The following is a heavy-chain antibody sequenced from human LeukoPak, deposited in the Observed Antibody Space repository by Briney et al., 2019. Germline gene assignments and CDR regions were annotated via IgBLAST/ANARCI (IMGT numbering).Heavy chain of an antibody. CDR3: ARDLRFWSGKYWYFDL. CDR2: IKQDGSNK. Sequence: GGSLRLSCAASGFTFSSYWMSWVRQAPGKGLEWVANIKQDGSNKYYVDSVKGRFTISRDNAKNSLYLQMNSLRAEDTAVYYCARDLRFWSGKYWYFDLWGRGTLVTVSS. D-gene: IGHD3-3*01. V-gene: IGHV3-7*01. J-gene: IGHJ2*01. CDR1: GFTFSSYW.